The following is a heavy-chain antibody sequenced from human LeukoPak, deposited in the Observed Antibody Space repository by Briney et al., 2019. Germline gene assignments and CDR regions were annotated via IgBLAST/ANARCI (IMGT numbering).Heavy chain of an antibody. D-gene: IGHD4-23*01. Sequence: PGGSLRLSCATSGFTFTTYPMSWVRQAPVKGLEWVAAISRSGDRTYYADSVKGRFTISRDNSKNTLYLQMDSLRAEYTAVYYCAKNLYSGNTYYFDYWGQGTLVTVSS. CDR2: ISRSGDRT. J-gene: IGHJ4*02. V-gene: IGHV3-23*01. CDR1: GFTFTTYP. CDR3: AKNLYSGNTYYFDY.